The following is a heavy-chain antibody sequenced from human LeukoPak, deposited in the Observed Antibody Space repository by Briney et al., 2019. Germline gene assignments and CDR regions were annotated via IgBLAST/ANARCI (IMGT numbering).Heavy chain of an antibody. CDR2: INHGGGN. CDR3: ARWRGRGWFDP. D-gene: IGHD3-3*01. V-gene: IGHV4-34*01. CDR1: GGSFTGYF. Sequence: SETLSLTCAVYGGSFTGYFWSWIRQLPGKGLEWIGEINHGGGNNYNPALKSRVTMSLHTSENHFSLNLSSVTAADTAMYFCARWRGRGWFDPWGQGTLVTVSS. J-gene: IGHJ5*02.